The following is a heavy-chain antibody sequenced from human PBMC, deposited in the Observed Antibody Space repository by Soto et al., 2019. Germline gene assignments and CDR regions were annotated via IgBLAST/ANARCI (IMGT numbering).Heavy chain of an antibody. J-gene: IGHJ4*02. D-gene: IGHD3-10*01. CDR2: IYWYDDK. V-gene: IGHV2-5*01. CDR3: AYRRWGGDVY. Sequence: QITLKESGPTLVKPTQTLTLTCTFSGFSLSTSGVGVGWIRQPPGKALEWLALIYWYDDKRYSPSLKSRLTFSKDSSKYQVVLKMTYRDPVDTATYCCAYRRWGGDVYCGQGTLVTVSS. CDR1: GFSLSTSGVG.